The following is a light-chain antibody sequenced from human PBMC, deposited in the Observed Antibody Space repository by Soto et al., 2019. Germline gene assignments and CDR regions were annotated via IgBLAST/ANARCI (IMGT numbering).Light chain of an antibody. CDR1: SSDVGGYNY. J-gene: IGLJ2*01. CDR2: DVS. Sequence: QSALTQPASVSGSPGQSITISCTGTSSDVGGYNYVSWYQQHPGKAPKLMIYDVSNRPSGVSNRVSGSKSGNTASLTISGLQAEDEADYYCSSSTSSSWHVVFGGGTKLTVL. V-gene: IGLV2-14*01. CDR3: SSSTSSSWHVV.